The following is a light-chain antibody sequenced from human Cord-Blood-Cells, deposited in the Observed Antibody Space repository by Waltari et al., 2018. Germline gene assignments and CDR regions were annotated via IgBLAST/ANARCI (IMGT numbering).Light chain of an antibody. J-gene: IGLJ3*02. CDR2: EGR. CDR1: SSDVGSYNL. Sequence: QSALTQPASVSGSPGQSITISCTGTSSDVGSYNLVSWYQQPPGKAPKLMIYEGRKPPSGVSNRFAGSKSGNTASLTISGLQAEDEADYYCCSYAGSSTWVFGGGTKLTVL. V-gene: IGLV2-23*01. CDR3: CSYAGSSTWV.